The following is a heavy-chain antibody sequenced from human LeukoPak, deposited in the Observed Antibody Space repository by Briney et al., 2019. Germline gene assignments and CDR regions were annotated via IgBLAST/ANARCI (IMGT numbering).Heavy chain of an antibody. CDR1: GGPISSYY. D-gene: IGHD3-3*01. CDR2: IYYSGSA. Sequence: SETLSLTCTVSGGPISSYYWSWIRQPPGKGLEWIGYIYYSGSANYNPSLKSRVTISVGTSKNQFSLKLSSVTAADTAVYYCARHHKKPLRFLEWSLDWFDPWGQGTLVTVSS. J-gene: IGHJ5*02. CDR3: ARHHKKPLRFLEWSLDWFDP. V-gene: IGHV4-59*08.